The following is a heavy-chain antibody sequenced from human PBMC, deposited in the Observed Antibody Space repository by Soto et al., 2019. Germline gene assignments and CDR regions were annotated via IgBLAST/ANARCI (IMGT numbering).Heavy chain of an antibody. CDR1: GGTFSNYA. CDR3: ARGADNEGYFDY. D-gene: IGHD1-1*01. V-gene: IGHV1-69*12. Sequence: QVRLVQSEAEVKKPGSSVKVSCKASGGTFSNYAITWVRQAPGQGLEWMGVIILPFGTPNYAQTFQGRATITADESMSTAYMELSGLRSEDTAVYYCARGADNEGYFDYWGRGTLVTVSS. J-gene: IGHJ4*02. CDR2: IILPFGTP.